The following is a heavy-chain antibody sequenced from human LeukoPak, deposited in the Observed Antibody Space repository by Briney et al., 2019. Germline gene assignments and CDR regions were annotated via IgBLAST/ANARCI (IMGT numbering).Heavy chain of an antibody. CDR1: GFTFSSYS. CDR2: ISSSSSYI. J-gene: IGHJ4*02. Sequence: GGSLRLSCAASGFTFSSYSMNWVRQAPGKGLEWVSSISSSSSYIYYADSVKGRFTISRDNAKNSLYLQMNSLRAEDTAVYYCARGVYSYGYGRDYWGQGTLVTVSS. V-gene: IGHV3-21*01. CDR3: ARGVYSYGYGRDY. D-gene: IGHD5-18*01.